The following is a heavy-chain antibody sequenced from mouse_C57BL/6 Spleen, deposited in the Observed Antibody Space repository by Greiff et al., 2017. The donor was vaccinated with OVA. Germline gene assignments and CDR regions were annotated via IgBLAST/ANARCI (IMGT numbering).Heavy chain of an antibody. V-gene: IGHV1-50*01. J-gene: IGHJ4*01. CDR1: GYTFTSYW. CDR3: APRSNFYAMDY. D-gene: IGHD2-5*01. CDR2: IDPSDSYT. Sequence: QVQLQQPGAELVKPGASVKLSCKASGYTFTSYWMQWVKQRPGQGLEWIGEIDPSDSYTNYNQKFKGKATLTVDTSSSTAYMQLSSLTSEDSAVYYCAPRSNFYAMDYWGQGTSVTVSS.